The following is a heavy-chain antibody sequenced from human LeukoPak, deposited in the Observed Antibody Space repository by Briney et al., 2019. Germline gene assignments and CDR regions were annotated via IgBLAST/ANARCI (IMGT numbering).Heavy chain of an antibody. CDR2: FNLSGGST. CDR3: ARASITIFGVVTPGYAFDI. J-gene: IGHJ3*02. CDR1: GYTFTGYY. V-gene: IGHV1-46*01. Sequence: GASVKVSCKASGYTFTGYYMHWVRQAPGQGLEWRGIFNLSGGSTSYAQKCQGRVTMTRDTSTSTVYMELSSLRSEDTAVYYCARASITIFGVVTPGYAFDIWGQGTMVTVSS. D-gene: IGHD3-3*01.